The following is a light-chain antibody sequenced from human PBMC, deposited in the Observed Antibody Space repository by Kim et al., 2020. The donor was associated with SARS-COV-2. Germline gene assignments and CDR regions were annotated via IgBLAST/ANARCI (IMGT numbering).Light chain of an antibody. CDR2: DVT. V-gene: IGLV2-11*01. CDR3: CSYTGDYTLGV. Sequence: QSVLTQPRSVSGSLGQSVTISCTGTSSDVGGYDFVSWYQHHPGRAPKLIIFDVTKRPSWVPDRFSGSKSGNTASLAISGLLSEDEADYYCCSYTGDYTLGVFGGGTQLTVL. CDR1: SSDVGGYDF. J-gene: IGLJ3*02.